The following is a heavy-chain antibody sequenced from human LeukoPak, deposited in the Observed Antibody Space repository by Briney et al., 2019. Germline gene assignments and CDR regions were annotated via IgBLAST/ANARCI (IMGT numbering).Heavy chain of an antibody. CDR3: AKSGGSYVSTTPDYFDY. Sequence: PGGSLRLSCAASGFTFSSYGMPWVRQAPGKGLEWVAVISYDGSNKYYADSVKGRFTISRDNSKNTLYLQMNSLRAEDTAVYYCAKSGGSYVSTTPDYFDYWGQGTLVTVSS. D-gene: IGHD2-15*01. V-gene: IGHV3-30*18. J-gene: IGHJ4*02. CDR1: GFTFSSYG. CDR2: ISYDGSNK.